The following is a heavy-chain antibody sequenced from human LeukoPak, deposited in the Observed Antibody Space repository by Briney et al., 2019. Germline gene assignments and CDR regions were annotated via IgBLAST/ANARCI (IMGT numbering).Heavy chain of an antibody. J-gene: IGHJ4*02. Sequence: SETLSLTCPVSGGSISSYYWSWIRQPPGKGLEWIGYIYYSGSTNYNPSLKSRVTISVDTSKNQFSLKLSSVTAADTAVYYCARRGLGRPDYWGQGTLVTVSS. D-gene: IGHD7-27*01. V-gene: IGHV4-59*12. CDR1: GGSISSYY. CDR2: IYYSGST. CDR3: ARRGLGRPDY.